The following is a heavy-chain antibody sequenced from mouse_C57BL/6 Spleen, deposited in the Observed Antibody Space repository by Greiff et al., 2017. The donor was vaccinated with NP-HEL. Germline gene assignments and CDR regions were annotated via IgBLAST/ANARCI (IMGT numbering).Heavy chain of an antibody. Sequence: VQLVESGPGLVQPSQSLSITCTVSGFSLTGYGVHWVRQSPGKGLEWLGVIWRGGSTDYNAAFMSRLSITKDNSKSQVFFKMNSLQADDTAIYYCAKSITTVVAHWYFDVWGTGTTVTVSS. J-gene: IGHJ1*03. D-gene: IGHD1-1*01. V-gene: IGHV2-5*01. CDR1: GFSLTGYG. CDR2: IWRGGST. CDR3: AKSITTVVAHWYFDV.